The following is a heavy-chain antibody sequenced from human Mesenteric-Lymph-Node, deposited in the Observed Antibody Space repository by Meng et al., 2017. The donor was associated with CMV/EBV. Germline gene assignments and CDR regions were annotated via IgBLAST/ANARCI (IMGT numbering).Heavy chain of an antibody. CDR2: ISGSGGST. CDR1: GFTFSSYG. Sequence: GGSLRLSCAASGFTFSSYGMHWVRQAPGKGLEWVSAISGSGGSTYYADSVKGRFTISRDNSKNTLYLQMNTLRAEDTAVYYCAKPPPYYTSSSDFDFWGQGALVTVSS. CDR3: AKPPPYYTSSSDFDF. D-gene: IGHD6-6*01. J-gene: IGHJ4*02. V-gene: IGHV3-23*01.